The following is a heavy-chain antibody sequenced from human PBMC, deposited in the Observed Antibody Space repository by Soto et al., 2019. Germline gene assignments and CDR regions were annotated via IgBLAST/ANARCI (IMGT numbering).Heavy chain of an antibody. V-gene: IGHV3-23*01. CDR2: ISGSGGST. CDR1: GFTFSSYA. D-gene: IGHD3-3*01. J-gene: IGHJ4*02. CDR3: ARTDNDFWSGYPPGVYYFDY. Sequence: GGSLRLSCAASGFTFSSYAMSWVRQAPGKGLEWVSAISGSGGSTYYADSVKGRFTISRDNSKNTLYLQMNSLRAEDTAVYYCARTDNDFWSGYPPGVYYFDYWGQGTLVTVSS.